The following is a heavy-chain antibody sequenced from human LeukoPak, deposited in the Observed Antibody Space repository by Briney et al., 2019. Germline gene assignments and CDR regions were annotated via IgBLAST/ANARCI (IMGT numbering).Heavy chain of an antibody. CDR3: ARDIAYSSGWSYEYFQH. Sequence: ASVKVSCKASGYTFTRYGISWVRQAPGQGLEWMGWIRAYNGNTNYAQKLQGRVTMTTDTSTSTAYMELRSLRSDDTAVYYCARDIAYSSGWSYEYFQHWGQGTLVTVSS. CDR2: IRAYNGNT. J-gene: IGHJ1*01. D-gene: IGHD6-19*01. CDR1: GYTFTRYG. V-gene: IGHV1-18*01.